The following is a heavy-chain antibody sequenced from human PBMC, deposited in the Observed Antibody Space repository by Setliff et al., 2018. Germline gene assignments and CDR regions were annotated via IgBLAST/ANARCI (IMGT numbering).Heavy chain of an antibody. D-gene: IGHD1-1*01. CDR2: IYSGGTT. Sequence: SETLSLTCKVSGDSMNSGVYYWAWIRQPPGKGLEWIGRIYSGGTTYYNSSLKSRVTISVDTSKSQFSLRLNSVTAADTAVYYCARTGTYRYFDYWGRGTLVTVTS. CDR3: ARTGTYRYFDY. J-gene: IGHJ4*02. CDR1: GDSMNSGVYY. V-gene: IGHV4-39*01.